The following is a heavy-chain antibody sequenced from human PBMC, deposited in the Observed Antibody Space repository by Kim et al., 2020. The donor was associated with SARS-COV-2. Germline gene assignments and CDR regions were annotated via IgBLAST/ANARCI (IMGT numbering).Heavy chain of an antibody. D-gene: IGHD2-21*02. V-gene: IGHV3-30-3*01. CDR1: GFTFSSCA. CDR3: ARDPRSLLRGLTYYYYG. CDR2: ISYDGSNK. J-gene: IGHJ6*01. Sequence: GGSLRLSCAASGFTFSSCAMHWVRQAPGKGLEWVAVISYDGSNKNYADSVKGRFTISRDNSKNTLYLQMNSLRAEDTALYYCARDPRSLLRGLTYYYYG.